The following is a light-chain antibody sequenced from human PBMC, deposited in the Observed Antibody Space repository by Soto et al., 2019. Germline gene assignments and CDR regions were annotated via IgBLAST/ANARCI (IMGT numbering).Light chain of an antibody. CDR1: QSVRGN. Sequence: EIVLTQSPATLSVSPGERATLSCRASQSVRGNLAWYQQKPGQTPRLRIYDASTRATGIPARFSGSASGTDFTLTISSLQSEDLAVYYCQQYSDWPRTFGQGTKVEIE. V-gene: IGKV3-15*01. CDR3: QQYSDWPRT. CDR2: DAS. J-gene: IGKJ1*01.